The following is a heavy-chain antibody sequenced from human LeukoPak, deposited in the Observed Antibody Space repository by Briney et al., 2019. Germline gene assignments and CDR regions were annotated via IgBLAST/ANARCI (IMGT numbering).Heavy chain of an antibody. CDR2: LSTRGIST. CDR3: ARGGTVTYYFDH. Sequence: PGGSLRLSCAASGFTFSSYAMSWVRQAPGKGLEWVSALSTRGISTYYADSVKGRFTISRDNARSSLYLQMTNLRVEDTAVYFCARGGTVTYYFDHWGQGILVAVSS. D-gene: IGHD4-17*01. J-gene: IGHJ4*02. CDR1: GFTFSSYA. V-gene: IGHV3-23*01.